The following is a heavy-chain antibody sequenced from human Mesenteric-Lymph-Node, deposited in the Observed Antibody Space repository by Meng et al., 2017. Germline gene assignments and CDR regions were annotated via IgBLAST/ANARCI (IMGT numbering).Heavy chain of an antibody. CDR2: INPNSGGT. D-gene: IGHD3-22*01. J-gene: IGHJ4*02. V-gene: IGHV1-2*06. Sequence: QVHLVQSGAEVKKPGASVKVSCKASGYTFTSYYMHWVRQAPGQGLEWMGRINPNSGGTNYAQKFQGRVTMTRDTSISTAYMELSRLRSDDTAVYYCTFSSGLLPHFDYWGQGTLVTVSS. CDR3: TFSSGLLPHFDY. CDR1: GYTFTSYY.